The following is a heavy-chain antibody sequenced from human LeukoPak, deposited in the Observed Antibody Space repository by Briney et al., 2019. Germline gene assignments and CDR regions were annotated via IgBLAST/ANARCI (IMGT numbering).Heavy chain of an antibody. J-gene: IGHJ4*02. CDR3: ARVTYSNIFDY. Sequence: ASVKVSCKASGYTFTSYSISWVRQAPGQGLEWMGWISAYNGNTSYAQKLQGRVTMTTDTSTSTAYMELRSLRSDDTAVYYCARVTYSNIFDYWGQGTLVTVSS. D-gene: IGHD6-13*01. CDR2: ISAYNGNT. CDR1: GYTFTSYS. V-gene: IGHV1-18*01.